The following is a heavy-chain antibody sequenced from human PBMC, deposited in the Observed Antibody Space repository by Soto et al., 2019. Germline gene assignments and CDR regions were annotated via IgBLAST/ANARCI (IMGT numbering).Heavy chain of an antibody. Sequence: PGGSLRLSCAASGFTFSNAWMNWVRQAPGKGLEWVGRIKSKTDGGTTDYAAPVKGRFTISRDDSKNTLYLQMNSLKTEDTAVYYCTTESGEVWSGYYGVPINYFDYWGQGTLVTVSS. CDR3: TTESGEVWSGYYGVPINYFDY. V-gene: IGHV3-15*07. J-gene: IGHJ4*02. CDR2: IKSKTDGGTT. CDR1: GFTFSNAW. D-gene: IGHD3-3*01.